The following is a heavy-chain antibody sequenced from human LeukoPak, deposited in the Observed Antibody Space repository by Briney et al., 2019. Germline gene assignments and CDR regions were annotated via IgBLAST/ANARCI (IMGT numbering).Heavy chain of an antibody. V-gene: IGHV3-30*02. D-gene: IGHD3-3*01. CDR3: AKVHQDYDFWNYFVY. CDR1: GFTFSSYG. CDR2: IRYDGSNK. J-gene: IGHJ4*02. Sequence: GGSLRLSCAASGFTFSSYGMHWVRQAPGKGLEWVAFIRYDGSNKYYADSVKGRFTISRDNSKNTLYLQMNSLRAEDTAVYYCAKVHQDYDFWNYFVYWGQGTLVTVSS.